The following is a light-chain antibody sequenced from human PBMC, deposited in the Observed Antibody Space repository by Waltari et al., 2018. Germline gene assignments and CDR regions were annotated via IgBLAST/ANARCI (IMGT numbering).Light chain of an antibody. CDR3: QQYNNSPFT. CDR2: YAS. CDR1: QGINNY. J-gene: IGKJ3*01. Sequence: DIQMTQSPSSLSASVGDRVTITCRASQGINNYLSWYQQKPGKAPKPLIYYASSFETGVPSRFSGSRSGTDYTLTISSLQPEDIATYYCQQYNNSPFTFGPGTKLDIK. V-gene: IGKV1-33*01.